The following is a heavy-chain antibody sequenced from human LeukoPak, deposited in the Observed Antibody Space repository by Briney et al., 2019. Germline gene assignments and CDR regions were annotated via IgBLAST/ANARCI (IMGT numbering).Heavy chain of an antibody. V-gene: IGHV4-30-2*01. CDR2: TYHSGST. Sequence: PSETLSLTCTVSGGSISSGGYYWSWIRQPPGKGLEWIGYTYHSGSTYYNPSLKSRVTISVDTSKNQFSLKLSSVTAADTAVYYCARDYGDYMYDYWGQGTLVTVSS. CDR3: ARDYGDYMYDY. D-gene: IGHD4-17*01. CDR1: GGSISSGGYY. J-gene: IGHJ4*02.